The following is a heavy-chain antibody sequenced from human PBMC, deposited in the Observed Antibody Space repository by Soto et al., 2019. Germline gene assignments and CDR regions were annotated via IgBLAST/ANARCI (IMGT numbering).Heavy chain of an antibody. V-gene: IGHV3-33*01. J-gene: IGHJ6*02. CDR1: GFTFSSYG. D-gene: IGHD3-10*01. Sequence: GGSLRLSCAASGFTFSSYGMHWVRQAPGKGLEWVAVIWYDGSNKYYADSVKGRFTISRDNSKNTLYLQMNSLRAEDTAVYYCARDRITMVRGVIDVWGQGTTVTVSS. CDR2: IWYDGSNK. CDR3: ARDRITMVRGVIDV.